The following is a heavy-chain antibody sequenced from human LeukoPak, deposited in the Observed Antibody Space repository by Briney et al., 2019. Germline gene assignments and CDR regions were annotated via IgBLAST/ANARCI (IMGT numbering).Heavy chain of an antibody. CDR1: GFTFNRCG. J-gene: IGHJ4*02. V-gene: IGHV3-48*03. Sequence: GRSLRLSCAASGFTFNRCGMHWVRQAPGKGLEWVSDISGSGSTIYYADSVKGRFTISRDNAKNSLSLQLNSLRAEDTGIYYCARAEVRNAFFFDGWGQGTLVTVSS. CDR3: ARAEVRNAFFFDG. D-gene: IGHD1-1*01. CDR2: ISGSGSTI.